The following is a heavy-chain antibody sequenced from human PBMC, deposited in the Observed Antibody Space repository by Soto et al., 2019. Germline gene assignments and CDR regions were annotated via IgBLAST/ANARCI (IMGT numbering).Heavy chain of an antibody. Sequence: QVQMVQSGAEAKKPGTSVKVSCKASGYTFTNFGVTWVRQAPGQGLEWMGWISASNGNTNYAWRFQGRVTMTTDPSTATGYMELRSLRSDDTAIYYCARARCSSASCYKSTWFEPWGQGTLVTVSS. CDR2: ISASNGNT. CDR1: GYTFTNFG. D-gene: IGHD2-2*02. J-gene: IGHJ5*02. V-gene: IGHV1-18*01. CDR3: ARARCSSASCYKSTWFEP.